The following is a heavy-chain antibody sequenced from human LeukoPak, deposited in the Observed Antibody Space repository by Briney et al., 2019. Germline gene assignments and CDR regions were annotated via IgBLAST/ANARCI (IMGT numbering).Heavy chain of an antibody. D-gene: IGHD3-9*01. CDR1: GFTFSSYA. Sequence: GRSLRPSCAASGFTFSSYAMHWVRQAPGKGLEWVAVISYDGSNKYYADSVKGRFTISRDNSKNTLYLQMNSLRAEDTAVYYCARVGHFDWLFPFDYWGQGTLVTVSS. CDR2: ISYDGSNK. J-gene: IGHJ4*02. V-gene: IGHV3-30-3*01. CDR3: ARVGHFDWLFPFDY.